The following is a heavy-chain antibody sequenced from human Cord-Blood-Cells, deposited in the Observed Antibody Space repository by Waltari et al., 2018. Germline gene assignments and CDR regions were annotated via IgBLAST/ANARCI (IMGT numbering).Heavy chain of an antibody. CDR3: ARDEDHSSSSYWYFGL. CDR1: DRTFSSYL. Sequence: VQLVEYGGGLVQPGGSLRLSCAAPDRTFSSYLMNGVTYDPVKGLVWVALIKSEGSSKSYADSVKGRFTSSRDNAKNTLYLQMNSRRAEDTALYYCARDEDHSSSSYWYFGLWGRGTLVTVSS. V-gene: IGHV3-74*01. CDR2: IKSEGSSK. D-gene: IGHD6-6*01. J-gene: IGHJ2*01.